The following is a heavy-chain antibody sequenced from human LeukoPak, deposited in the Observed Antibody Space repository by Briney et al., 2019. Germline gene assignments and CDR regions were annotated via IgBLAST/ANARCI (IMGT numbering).Heavy chain of an antibody. J-gene: IGHJ5*02. CDR2: INHSGRT. V-gene: IGHV4-34*01. CDR3: ARELGYCSSTSCYFDP. CDR1: GGSFSGYY. D-gene: IGHD2-2*01. Sequence: SETLSLTCAVYGGSFSGYYWSWIRQPPGKGLEWIGEINHSGRTNYNPSLKSRVTISVDTSKNQFSLKLSSVTAADTAVYYCARELGYCSSTSCYFDPWGQGTLVTVSS.